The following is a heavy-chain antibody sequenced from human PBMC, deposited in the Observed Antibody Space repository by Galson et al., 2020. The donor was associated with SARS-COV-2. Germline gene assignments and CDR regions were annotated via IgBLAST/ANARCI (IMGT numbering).Heavy chain of an antibody. CDR3: ARHEWLWGWFDP. V-gene: IGHV4-59*08. CDR2: IYYSGST. CDR1: GGSISSYY. Sequence: SETLSLTCTVSGGSISSYYWSWIRQPPGKGLEWIGYIYYSGSTNYNPSLKSRVTISVDTSKNQFSLKLSSVTAADTAVYYCARHEWLWGWFDPWGQGTLVTVSS. D-gene: IGHD6-19*01. J-gene: IGHJ5*02.